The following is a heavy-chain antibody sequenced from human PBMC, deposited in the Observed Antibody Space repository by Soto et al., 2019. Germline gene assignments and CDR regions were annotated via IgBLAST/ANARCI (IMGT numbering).Heavy chain of an antibody. J-gene: IGHJ6*02. D-gene: IGHD3-3*01. CDR3: ARGSWDFWTGSMGYYALDV. CDR2: IYYSGST. V-gene: IGHV4-30-4*02. Sequence: PSETLSLTCTVSGGSISSGDYYWSWIRQPPGKGLEWIGYIYYSGSTYYNPSLKMRVTISVDTSKNQFSLKLSSVTAADTAVYYCARGSWDFWTGSMGYYALDVWGQGSTLTVS. CDR1: GGSISSGDYY.